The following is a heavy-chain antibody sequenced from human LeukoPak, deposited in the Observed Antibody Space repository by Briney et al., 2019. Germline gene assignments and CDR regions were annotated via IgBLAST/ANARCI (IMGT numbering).Heavy chain of an antibody. V-gene: IGHV3-23*01. Sequence: GGSLRLSCAVSGFTFNNYAMSWVRQAPGKGLEWVSGISTSSDSTYYADSVEGRFTISRDSFKNTLYLQMHNLRVDDTAVYYCAKRLETVTAFDQWGQGTLVTVSS. CDR1: GFTFNNYA. D-gene: IGHD2-21*02. CDR3: AKRLETVTAFDQ. CDR2: ISTSSDST. J-gene: IGHJ4*02.